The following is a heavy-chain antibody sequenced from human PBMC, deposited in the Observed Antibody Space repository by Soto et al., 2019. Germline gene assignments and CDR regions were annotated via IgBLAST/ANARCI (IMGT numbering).Heavy chain of an antibody. CDR3: ARHSHYDILTGYYNEGRYYYYMDV. J-gene: IGHJ6*03. D-gene: IGHD3-9*01. V-gene: IGHV1-18*01. CDR2: ISAYNGNT. Sequence: ASVKVSCKASGYTFTTYGISWVRQAPGQGLEWMGWISAYNGNTNYTQKFQGRVAMTTDTSTSTAYIELRSLRSDDTAVYYCARHSHYDILTGYYNEGRYYYYMDVWGKGTTVTVSS. CDR1: GYTFTTYG.